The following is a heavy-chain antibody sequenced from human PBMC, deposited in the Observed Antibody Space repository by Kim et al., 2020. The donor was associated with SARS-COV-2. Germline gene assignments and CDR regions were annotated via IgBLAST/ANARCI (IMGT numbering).Heavy chain of an antibody. D-gene: IGHD2-2*01. CDR1: GFSFSAYS. Sequence: GGSLRLSCAASGFSFSAYSMNWVRQAPGKGLEWVSSISRDSSYIFYASSVEGRFTISRDNAKSSLFLQMNNLRGEDTAVYYCATRLVGASLDYWGQGALVTVSS. CDR3: ATRLVGASLDY. V-gene: IGHV3-21*06. CDR2: ISRDSSYI. J-gene: IGHJ4*02.